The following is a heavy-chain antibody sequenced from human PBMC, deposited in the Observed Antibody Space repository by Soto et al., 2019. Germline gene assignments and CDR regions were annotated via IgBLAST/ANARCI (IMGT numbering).Heavy chain of an antibody. J-gene: IGHJ6*02. Sequence: TLSLTCTVSGGSISSYYWSWIRQPPGKGLEWIGYIYYSGSTNYNPSLKSRVTISVDTSKSQFSLKLSSVTAADTAVYYCARVRGNYYYYGMDVWGQGTTVTVSS. CDR1: GGSISSYY. V-gene: IGHV4-59*01. D-gene: IGHD3-10*01. CDR3: ARVRGNYYYYGMDV. CDR2: IYYSGST.